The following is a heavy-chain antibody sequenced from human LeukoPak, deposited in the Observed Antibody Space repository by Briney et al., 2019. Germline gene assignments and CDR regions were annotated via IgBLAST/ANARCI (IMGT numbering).Heavy chain of an antibody. J-gene: IGHJ4*02. CDR1: GFTFSSYG. V-gene: IGHV3-33*01. Sequence: GGSLRLSCAASGFTFSSYGMHWVRQAPGKGLEWVAVIWYDGSNKYYADSVKGRFTISRDNSKSTLYLQMNSLRAEDTAVYYCARLYTVTSFDYWGQGTLVTVSS. CDR2: IWYDGSNK. D-gene: IGHD4-17*01. CDR3: ARLYTVTSFDY.